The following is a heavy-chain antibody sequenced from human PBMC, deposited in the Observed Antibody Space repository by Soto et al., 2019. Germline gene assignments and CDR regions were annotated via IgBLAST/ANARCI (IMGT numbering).Heavy chain of an antibody. D-gene: IGHD2-21*01. CDR1: EFTLGTYA. Sequence: ELQLLESGGGLVHPGGSLRLACTASEFTLGTYAMNWVRQAPGKGLQWVATISASGHSTYSADSVKGRFTTSRDNSKNTLYLRMSGLRADDTAVYYCATSALLWWEFDSWGQGTLVTVSS. CDR2: ISASGHST. CDR3: ATSALLWWEFDS. J-gene: IGHJ4*02. V-gene: IGHV3-23*01.